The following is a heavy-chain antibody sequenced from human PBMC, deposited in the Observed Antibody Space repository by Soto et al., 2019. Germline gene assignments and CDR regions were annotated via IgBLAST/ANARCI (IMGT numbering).Heavy chain of an antibody. V-gene: IGHV1-18*01. CDR2: ISAYNGNT. CDR3: ARDPPNCSSTSCLRPYYYYMDV. CDR1: GYTFTSYG. Sequence: GASVKVSCKASGYTFTSYGISWVRQAPGQGLEWMGWISAYNGNTNYAQKLQGRVTMTTDTSTSTAYMELRSLRSDDTAVYYCARDPPNCSSTSCLRPYYYYMDVWGKGTTVTVSS. J-gene: IGHJ6*03. D-gene: IGHD2-2*01.